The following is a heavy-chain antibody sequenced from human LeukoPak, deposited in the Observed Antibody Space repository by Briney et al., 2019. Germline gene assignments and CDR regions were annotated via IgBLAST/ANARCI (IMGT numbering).Heavy chain of an antibody. CDR1: GYTFTSYG. J-gene: IGHJ4*02. CDR3: ARGEYCSGGSCYFRLVY. Sequence: ASVKVSCKASGYTFTSYGISWVRQAPGQGLEWMGWINANSGDTNYAQKFQGRVTMTRDTSMSTAYMELSRLRSDDTAVYYCARGEYCSGGSCYFRLVYWGQGTLVTVSS. CDR2: INANSGDT. V-gene: IGHV1-2*02. D-gene: IGHD2-15*01.